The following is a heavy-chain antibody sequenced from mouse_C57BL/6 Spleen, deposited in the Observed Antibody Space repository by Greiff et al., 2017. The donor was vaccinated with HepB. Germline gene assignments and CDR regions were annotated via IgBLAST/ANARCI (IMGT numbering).Heavy chain of an antibody. V-gene: IGHV14-4*01. CDR1: GFNIKDDY. D-gene: IGHD2-5*01. CDR3: TTCYYSKGFAY. J-gene: IGHJ3*01. Sequence: EVQLQQSGAELVRPGASVKLSCTASGFNIKDDYMHWVKQRPEQGLEWIGWIDPENGDTEYASKFQGKATITADTSSNTAYLQLSSLTSEDTAVYYCTTCYYSKGFAYWGQGTLVTVSA. CDR2: IDPENGDT.